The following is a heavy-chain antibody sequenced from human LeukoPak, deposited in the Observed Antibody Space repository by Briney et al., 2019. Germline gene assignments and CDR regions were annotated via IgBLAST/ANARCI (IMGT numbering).Heavy chain of an antibody. D-gene: IGHD3-10*01. V-gene: IGHV3-30*18. CDR3: AKAMVRGVIIGAFDI. CDR2: ISYDGRNK. CDR1: GFTFSTYG. Sequence: PGGSLRLSCVASGFTFSTYGMHWVRQAPGKGLEWVAVISYDGRNKDYRDSVKGRFTISRDNSKDTLLLQMNSLRAEDTAVYYCAKAMVRGVIIGAFDIWGQGTMVTVSS. J-gene: IGHJ3*02.